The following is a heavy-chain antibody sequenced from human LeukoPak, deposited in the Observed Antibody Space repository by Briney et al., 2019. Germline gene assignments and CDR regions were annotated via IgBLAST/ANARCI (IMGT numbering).Heavy chain of an antibody. CDR3: ARDQQLVPPLDAFDI. Sequence: ASVKVSCKASGYTFTGYYMHWVRQAPGQGLEWMGWINPNSGGTNYAQKFQGRVTMTRDTSISTAYMELSRLRSDDTAVYYCARDQQLVPPLDAFDIWGQGTMVTVSS. CDR1: GYTFTGYY. CDR2: INPNSGGT. J-gene: IGHJ3*02. V-gene: IGHV1-2*02. D-gene: IGHD6-13*01.